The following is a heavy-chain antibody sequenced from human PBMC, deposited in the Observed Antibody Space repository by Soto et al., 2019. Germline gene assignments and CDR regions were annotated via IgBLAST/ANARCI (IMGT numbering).Heavy chain of an antibody. D-gene: IGHD6-13*01. V-gene: IGHV3-15*07. CDR3: IWQQDFYYGKAV. J-gene: IGHJ6*02. Sequence: EVQLVESGGGLVTPGGSLRLSCTGTGFSFSPAWMNWVRQDLGKGLEWVGRMKSYRGGGTTDYAATVQGRFTISRDDSKNTLYLQMNSLKFEDTALYFCIWQQDFYYGKAVWGQGTTVTVSS. CDR2: MKSYRGGGTT. CDR1: GFSFSPAW.